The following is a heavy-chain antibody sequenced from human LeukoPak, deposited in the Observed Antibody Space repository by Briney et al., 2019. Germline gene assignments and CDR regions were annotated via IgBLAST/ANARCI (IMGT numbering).Heavy chain of an antibody. Sequence: GGSLRLSCAASGFTFSSYWMSWVRQAPGKGLEWVANIKQDGSEKYYVDSVKGRFTISRDNAKNSLYLQMNSLRAEDTAVYYCARGDGSDYYGSGSFGFDYWGQGTLVTVSS. V-gene: IGHV3-7*01. J-gene: IGHJ4*02. CDR3: ARGDGSDYYGSGSFGFDY. D-gene: IGHD3-10*01. CDR1: GFTFSSYW. CDR2: IKQDGSEK.